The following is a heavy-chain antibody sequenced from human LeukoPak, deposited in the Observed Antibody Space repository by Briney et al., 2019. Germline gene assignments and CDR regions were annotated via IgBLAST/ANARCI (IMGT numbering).Heavy chain of an antibody. CDR1: GFTFSSYG. CDR2: IRYDGSNK. D-gene: IGHD2-15*01. Sequence: GGSLRLSCAASGFTFSSYGMHWVRQAPAQGLEWVAFIRYDGSNKWYADSVKGRFAISRDNSKNTLYLQMNSLKIEDTAVYYCAKAMEYCSGGTCYSFPDWGQGTLVTVSS. J-gene: IGHJ4*02. CDR3: AKAMEYCSGGTCYSFPD. V-gene: IGHV3-30*02.